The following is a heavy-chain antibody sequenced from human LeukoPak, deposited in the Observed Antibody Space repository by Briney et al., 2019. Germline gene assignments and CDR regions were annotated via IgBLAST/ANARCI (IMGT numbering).Heavy chain of an antibody. V-gene: IGHV4-59*01. CDR3: ASGGYDFWSGEGDDAFDI. CDR1: GGSISSYY. J-gene: IGHJ3*02. Sequence: PSETLSLTCTVSGGSISSYYWSWIRQPPGKGLEWIGYIYYSGSTNYNPSLKSRVTISVDTSKNQFSLKLSSVTAADTAVYYCASGGYDFWSGEGDDAFDIWGQGTMVTVSS. D-gene: IGHD3-3*01. CDR2: IYYSGST.